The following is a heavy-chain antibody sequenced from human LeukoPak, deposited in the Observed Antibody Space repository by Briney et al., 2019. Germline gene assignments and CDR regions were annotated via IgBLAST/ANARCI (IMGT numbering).Heavy chain of an antibody. D-gene: IGHD3-22*01. V-gene: IGHV3-30-3*01. CDR3: ARPYYYDSSGYSFDY. J-gene: IGHJ4*02. CDR2: ISYDGSNK. CDR1: GFTSSSYA. Sequence: GGSLRLSCAASGFTSSSYAMHWVRQAPGKGLEWVAVISYDGSNKYYADSVKGRFTIFRDNSKNTLYLQMNSLRAEDTAVYYCARPYYYDSSGYSFDYWGQGTLVTVSS.